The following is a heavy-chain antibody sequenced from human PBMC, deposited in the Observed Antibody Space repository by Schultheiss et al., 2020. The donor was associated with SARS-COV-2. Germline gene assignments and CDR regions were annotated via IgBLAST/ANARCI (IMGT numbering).Heavy chain of an antibody. Sequence: GGSLRLSCAASGFTVSSNYMSWVRQAPGKGLEWVSGISGSGGSTYYADSVKGRFTISRDNSKNTLYLQMNSLRAEDTAVYYCAKDRHYYYDSSGHDYWGQGTLVTVSS. CDR2: ISGSGGST. D-gene: IGHD3-22*01. V-gene: IGHV3-23*01. J-gene: IGHJ4*02. CDR1: GFTVSSNY. CDR3: AKDRHYYYDSSGHDY.